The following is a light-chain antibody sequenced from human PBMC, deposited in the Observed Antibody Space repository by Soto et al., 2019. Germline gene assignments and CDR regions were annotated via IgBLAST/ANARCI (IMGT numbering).Light chain of an antibody. V-gene: IGKV1-5*03. CDR3: QQYNSRYT. CDR1: QSISNW. CDR2: KAS. Sequence: DIQMTQSPSTLSASVGDRVTITCRASQSISNWLARYQQKPGKAPKLLIYKASSLEGGVPSRFSGSGSGTEFTLTISSLQPDDFATYYCQQYNSRYTFGQGTKLEIK. J-gene: IGKJ2*01.